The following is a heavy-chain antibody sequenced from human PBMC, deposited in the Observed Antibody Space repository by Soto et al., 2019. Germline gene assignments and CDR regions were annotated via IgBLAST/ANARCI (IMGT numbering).Heavy chain of an antibody. D-gene: IGHD3-3*01. CDR1: GYTFTSYG. Sequence: ASVKVSCKASGYTFTSYGISWVRQAPGQGLEWMGWISAYNGNTNYAQKLQGRVTMTTDTSTSTAYMELRSLRSDDTAVYYCARDFFGGQQFGCHRFEPCGQGPLATDPS. J-gene: IGHJ5*02. CDR3: ARDFFGGQQFGCHRFEP. CDR2: ISAYNGNT. V-gene: IGHV1-18*01.